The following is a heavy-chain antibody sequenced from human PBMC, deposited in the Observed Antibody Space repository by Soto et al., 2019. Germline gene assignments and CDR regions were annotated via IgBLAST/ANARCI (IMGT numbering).Heavy chain of an antibody. Sequence: EVQLVESGGGLVKPGGSLRLSCAASGFTFSSYSMNWVRQAPGKGLEWVSSISSSSSYIYYADSVKGRFTISRDNAKNSLYLQMNSLRAEDTAVYYCARYWGGIAAAGTEDYYYYGMDVWGQGTTVTVSS. J-gene: IGHJ6*02. V-gene: IGHV3-21*01. CDR2: ISSSSSYI. CDR3: ARYWGGIAAAGTEDYYYYGMDV. CDR1: GFTFSSYS. D-gene: IGHD6-13*01.